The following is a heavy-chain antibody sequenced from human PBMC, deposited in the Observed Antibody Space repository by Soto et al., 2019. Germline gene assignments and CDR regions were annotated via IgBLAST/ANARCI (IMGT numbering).Heavy chain of an antibody. V-gene: IGHV4-4*02. J-gene: IGHJ4*02. CDR1: GGSVSSSFF. CDR2: IFHSGSV. D-gene: IGHD6-19*01. Sequence: QVLLQESGPGLVQPSGTLSLSCAVSGGSVSSSFFWGWVRQPPGKGLEWIGDIFHSGSVNYNPSLKGRVTISIDKAKNQFSLELNSVTTADTAVDYCARSFGWYAIDYWGQGTLVIVSS. CDR3: ARSFGWYAIDY.